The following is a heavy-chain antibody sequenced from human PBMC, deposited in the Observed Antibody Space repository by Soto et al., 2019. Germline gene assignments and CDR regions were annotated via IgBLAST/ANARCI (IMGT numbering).Heavy chain of an antibody. CDR1: GGSFSGYY. J-gene: IGHJ4*02. Sequence: SETLSLTCAVYGGSFSGYYWSWIRQPPGKGLEWIGQLNHSGSTNYNPSLRSRVSISVDTSKNQFSLNLNSVTAADTAVYYCASLYSNLYTPRYYWGQGTLVTVSS. V-gene: IGHV4-34*01. CDR2: LNHSGST. CDR3: ASLYSNLYTPRYY. D-gene: IGHD6-13*01.